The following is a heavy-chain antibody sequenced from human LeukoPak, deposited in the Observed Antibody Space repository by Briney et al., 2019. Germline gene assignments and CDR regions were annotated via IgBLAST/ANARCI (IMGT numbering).Heavy chain of an antibody. CDR1: GFTLSSYA. V-gene: IGHV3-23*01. J-gene: IGHJ4*02. Sequence: VGSLRLSCAASGFTLSSYAMSWVRQAPGKGLEWVSGISGSGGSTYYADSVKGRFTISRDNSKNTLYLQMNSLRAEDTAAYYCAKGPQVGSGYHPDYWGQGILVTVSS. D-gene: IGHD3-22*01. CDR2: ISGSGGST. CDR3: AKGPQVGSGYHPDY.